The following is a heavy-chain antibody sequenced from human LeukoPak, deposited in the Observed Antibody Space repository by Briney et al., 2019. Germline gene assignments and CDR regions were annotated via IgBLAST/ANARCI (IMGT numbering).Heavy chain of an antibody. CDR3: AKDGGEAYGY. D-gene: IGHD3-16*01. CDR1: GFTFSSLR. J-gene: IGHJ4*02. CDR2: ISSSSSYI. Sequence: GALRLFFAASGFTFSSLRMEWGRQGPGEGLEWVSSISSSSSYIYYADSVKGRFTISRDNAKNSLYLQMNSLRAEDTAVYYCAKDGGEAYGYWGQGTLVTVSS. V-gene: IGHV3-21*04.